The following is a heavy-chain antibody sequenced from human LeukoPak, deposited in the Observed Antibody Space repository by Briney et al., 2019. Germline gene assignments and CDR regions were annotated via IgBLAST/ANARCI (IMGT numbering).Heavy chain of an antibody. CDR2: ISGRGVST. V-gene: IGHV3-23*01. CDR1: GFTFSNYA. D-gene: IGHD3-22*01. Sequence: PGGSLRLSCAASGFTFSNYAMSWVRQAPGKGLEWVSGISGRGVSTYYADSVKGRFTISRDNSKNTLYLQMNSLRAEDTAVYYCARTSNYDSSAYYRQFFFDYWGQGTLVTVSS. CDR3: ARTSNYDSSAYYRQFFFDY. J-gene: IGHJ4*02.